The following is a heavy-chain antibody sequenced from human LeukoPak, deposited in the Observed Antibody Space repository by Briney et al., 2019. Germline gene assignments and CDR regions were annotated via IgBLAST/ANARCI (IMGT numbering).Heavy chain of an antibody. Sequence: GGSLRLSCAASRFTFSTYSMNWVRQAPGKGLEWVSFISTSSSYIYYADSVKGRFTISRDNARNSLYLQMNSLRAGDTAVYYCARDLGQYYDTSDNWFDPWGQGTLVTVSS. D-gene: IGHD3-22*01. CDR3: ARDLGQYYDTSDNWFDP. J-gene: IGHJ5*02. CDR1: RFTFSTYS. CDR2: ISTSSSYI. V-gene: IGHV3-21*01.